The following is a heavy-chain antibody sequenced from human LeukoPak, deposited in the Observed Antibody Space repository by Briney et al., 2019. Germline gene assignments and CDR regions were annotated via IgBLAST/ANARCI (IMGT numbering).Heavy chain of an antibody. V-gene: IGHV3-7*01. J-gene: IGHJ5*02. CDR2: IKGDGSEK. Sequence: PGGSLRLSCAASGFTFSTYWMSWVRQAPGKGLEWVGQIKGDGSEKYYADPVKGRFTISRDNARNSVYLQMNSLRAEDTAVYYCARDSPGTTFDHWGQGTLVTVSS. D-gene: IGHD1-7*01. CDR1: GFTFSTYW. CDR3: ARDSPGTTFDH.